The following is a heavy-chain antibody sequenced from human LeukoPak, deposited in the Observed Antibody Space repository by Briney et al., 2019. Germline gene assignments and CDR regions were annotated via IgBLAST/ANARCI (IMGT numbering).Heavy chain of an antibody. CDR1: GGFISSYY. D-gene: IGHD2-2*01. V-gene: IGHV4-4*07. Sequence: SETLSLTCTVSGGFISSYYWSWIRQPAGKGLEWIGRIYTSGSTNYNPSLKSRVTMSVDTSKNQFSLKLSSVTAADTAVYYCARVNIVVVPAAMTTPFGAFDIWGRGTMVTVSS. CDR3: ARVNIVVVPAAMTTPFGAFDI. CDR2: IYTSGST. J-gene: IGHJ3*02.